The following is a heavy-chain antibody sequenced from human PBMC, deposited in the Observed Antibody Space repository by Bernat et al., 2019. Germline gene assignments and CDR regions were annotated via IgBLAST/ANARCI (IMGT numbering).Heavy chain of an antibody. CDR2: INEDGSEE. D-gene: IGHD6-13*01. V-gene: IGHV3-7*01. Sequence: EVQLVESGGGLVQPGGSRRLSCVGSGFSFSSYWMTWVRQPPGKGLEWVASINEDGSEEQYGDSVKGRFTISRDNTKNSLYLQKNSLRVEDTAVFYCAKRPGYQIGMEVWGQGTTVTVSS. CDR1: GFSFSSYW. J-gene: IGHJ6*02. CDR3: AKRPGYQIGMEV.